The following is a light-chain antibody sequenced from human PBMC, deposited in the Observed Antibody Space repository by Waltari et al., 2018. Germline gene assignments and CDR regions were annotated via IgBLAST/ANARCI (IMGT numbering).Light chain of an antibody. V-gene: IGLV1-40*01. CDR3: QSFDSSLTGSDVV. CDR2: ANT. CDR1: SSNIGAGYD. Sequence: QSVLTQPPSVSGAPGQRVTISCTGRSSNIGAGYDLHWSQQLPGTAPKLLIYANTNRPSGVPDRFSGSKSGTSASLAISGLQAEDEADYYCQSFDSSLTGSDVVFGGGTKLTVL. J-gene: IGLJ2*01.